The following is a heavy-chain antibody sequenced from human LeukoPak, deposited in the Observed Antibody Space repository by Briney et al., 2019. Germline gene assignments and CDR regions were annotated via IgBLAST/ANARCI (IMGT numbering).Heavy chain of an antibody. CDR3: ARLLQLWPHYYMDV. CDR1: GGTFSSYA. J-gene: IGHJ6*03. V-gene: IGHV1-69*05. Sequence: ASVKVSCKASGGTFSSYAISWVRQAPGQGLEWMGGIIPIFGTANYAQKFQGRVTITTDYSTSTAYKELSSLRSEDTAVYYCARLLQLWPHYYMDVWGKGTTVTVSS. CDR2: IIPIFGTA. D-gene: IGHD5-18*01.